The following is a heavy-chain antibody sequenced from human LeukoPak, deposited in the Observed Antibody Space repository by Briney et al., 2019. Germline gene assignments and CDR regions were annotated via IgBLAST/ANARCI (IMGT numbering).Heavy chain of an antibody. Sequence: GGSLRLSCAASGLMFSSFEMYWVRQAPGKGLEWVSYISSGASTMYYADSVKGRFTISRDNARNSLFLQMNSLRAEDTAVYYCALLAVASDFDYWGQGTLVTVSS. J-gene: IGHJ4*02. D-gene: IGHD6-19*01. V-gene: IGHV3-48*03. CDR2: ISSGASTM. CDR1: GLMFSSFE. CDR3: ALLAVASDFDY.